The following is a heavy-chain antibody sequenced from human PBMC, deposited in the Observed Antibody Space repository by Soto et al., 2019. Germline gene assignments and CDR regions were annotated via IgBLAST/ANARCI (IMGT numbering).Heavy chain of an antibody. Sequence: PSETLSLTCTFSGDSINNYYWSLIRQPPGKRLEWIGYIYYTGSTTYNPSLESRVTMSVDTSKNQFSLKLSSVNTADTAVYYCAKYRRTAAEGFTLDYWGRGTLVTVSS. CDR1: GDSINNYY. CDR3: AKYRRTAAEGFTLDY. D-gene: IGHD6-13*01. CDR2: IYYTGST. V-gene: IGHV4-59*01. J-gene: IGHJ4*02.